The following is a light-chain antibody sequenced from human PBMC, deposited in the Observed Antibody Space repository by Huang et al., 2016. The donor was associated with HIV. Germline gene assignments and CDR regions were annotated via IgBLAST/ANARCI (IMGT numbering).Light chain of an antibody. J-gene: IGKJ5*01. Sequence: QLTQSPSSLSMSVGDRVIITCQASKDISNSLAWYQHKPGRDPKLLISSASTLQSGVPSMFSVGSAGTYFTLIITNLQPDDFASYYCQQLHSYPITFGQGTRLDI. CDR3: QQLHSYPIT. CDR2: SAS. V-gene: IGKV1-9*01. CDR1: KDISNS.